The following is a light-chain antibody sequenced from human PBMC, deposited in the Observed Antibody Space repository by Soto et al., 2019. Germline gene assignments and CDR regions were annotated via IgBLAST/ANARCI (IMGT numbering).Light chain of an antibody. CDR2: LGS. CDR3: QQYGSSPPT. V-gene: IGKV2-28*01. CDR1: QSLLHSNGYNY. Sequence: MMRQSPLSLPVTAGEPASISCRSSQSLLHSNGYNYLDWYLQKPGQSPQLLIYLGSNRASGVPDRFSGSGSGTDFTLTINRLEPEDFALYYCQQYGSSPPTFGQGTKVDIK. J-gene: IGKJ1*01.